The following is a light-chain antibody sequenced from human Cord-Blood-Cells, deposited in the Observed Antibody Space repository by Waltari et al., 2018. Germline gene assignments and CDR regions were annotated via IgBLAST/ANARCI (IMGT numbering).Light chain of an antibody. V-gene: IGLV2-14*03. CDR3: SSYTSSNPYV. Sequence: QSALTQPASVSGSPGQSITISCTGTSSDVGGYNYVSWYQQHPGKAPKLMIYDVSNLPSGVSNRFSGSKSGNTASLTISGLQAEDEADYYCSSYTSSNPYVFGTGTKVTVL. CDR1: SSDVGGYNY. CDR2: DVS. J-gene: IGLJ1*01.